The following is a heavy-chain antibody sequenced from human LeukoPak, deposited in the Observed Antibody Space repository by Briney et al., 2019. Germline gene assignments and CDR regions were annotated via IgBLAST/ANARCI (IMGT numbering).Heavy chain of an antibody. CDR2: IRYDGSIE. J-gene: IGHJ6*03. CDR3: AKVGYISPSHYMDV. Sequence: GALRLSCAASGFTFSSYGMHWVRQAPGKGLEWVAFIRYDGSIEYYADSVKGRFTISRDNTKSMLYLQINSLRREDTAVYYCAKVGYISPSHYMDVWDRGTTVTVSS. CDR1: GFTFSSYG. D-gene: IGHD6-19*01. V-gene: IGHV3-30*02.